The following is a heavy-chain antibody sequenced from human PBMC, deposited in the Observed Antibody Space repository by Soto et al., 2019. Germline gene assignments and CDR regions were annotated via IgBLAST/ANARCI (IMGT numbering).Heavy chain of an antibody. J-gene: IGHJ5*02. CDR1: GDSVSSNSAA. V-gene: IGHV6-1*01. CDR2: TYYRSKWYN. CDR3: ATSHQRGGWLLRTREEWWFDP. D-gene: IGHD6-19*01. Sequence: LSQTLSLTCAISGDSVSSNSAAWNWIRQSPSRGLEWLGRTYYRSKWYNDYAVSVKSRITINPDTSKNQFSLQLNSVTPEDTAVYYCATSHQRGGWLLRTREEWWFDPWGQGTLVTVSS.